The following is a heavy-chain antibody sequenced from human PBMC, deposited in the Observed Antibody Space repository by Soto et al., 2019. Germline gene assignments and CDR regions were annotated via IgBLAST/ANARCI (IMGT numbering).Heavy chain of an antibody. CDR1: GFTFSSYG. V-gene: IGHV3-30*18. CDR2: ISYDGSNK. Sequence: QVQLVESGGGVVQPGRSLRLSCAASGFTFSSYGMHWVRQAPGKGLEWVAVISYDGSNKYYADSVKGRFTISRDNSKNPLYLQMTSLRAEDTAVYYCAKDRSSDPDHWSFNLWGSGTLVTVSS. D-gene: IGHD6-19*01. CDR3: AKDRSSDPDHWSFNL. J-gene: IGHJ2*01.